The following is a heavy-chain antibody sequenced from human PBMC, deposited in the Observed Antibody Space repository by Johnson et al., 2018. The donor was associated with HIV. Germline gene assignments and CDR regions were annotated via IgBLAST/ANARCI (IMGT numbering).Heavy chain of an antibody. CDR1: GVSFSDYA. V-gene: IGHV3-33*01. D-gene: IGHD6-6*01. Sequence: QVQLVESGGGVVQSGRSLRLSCAASGVSFSDYAMHWVRQAPGKGLEWVAVIWFDGSKKYYTDSVKGRFTISRDNSKNTLFLQMNSLRAEDTAVYYCWGYSTSSNAAFDSWGQGTMVTVSS. J-gene: IGHJ3*02. CDR3: WGYSTSSNAAFDS. CDR2: IWFDGSKK.